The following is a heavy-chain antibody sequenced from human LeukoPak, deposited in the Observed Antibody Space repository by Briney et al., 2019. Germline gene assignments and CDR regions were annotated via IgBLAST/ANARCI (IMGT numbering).Heavy chain of an antibody. CDR3: ARRAYSSGWYYFDY. J-gene: IGHJ4*02. D-gene: IGHD6-19*01. Sequence: PSETLSLTXTVSGGSIRSYYWSWIRQSPGKGLEWIGYIYYSGSTNYNPSLKSRVTISVDTSKNQFSLKLNSVTAADTAVYYCARRAYSSGWYYFDYWGQGTLVTVSS. CDR2: IYYSGST. V-gene: IGHV4-59*01. CDR1: GGSIRSYY.